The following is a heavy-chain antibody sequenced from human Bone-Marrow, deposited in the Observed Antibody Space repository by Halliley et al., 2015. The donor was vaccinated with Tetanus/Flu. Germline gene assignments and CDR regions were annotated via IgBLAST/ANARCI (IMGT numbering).Heavy chain of an antibody. J-gene: IGHJ2*01. D-gene: IGHD3-22*01. CDR2: SDGSRR. CDR3: ARDSDTSGKYWFFDL. V-gene: IGHV3-33*01. Sequence: SDGSRRYYIDSVKGRFTISRDDSKKTLYLEVSSLRAEDTAVYYCARDSDTSGKYWFFDLWGRGTPVAVSS.